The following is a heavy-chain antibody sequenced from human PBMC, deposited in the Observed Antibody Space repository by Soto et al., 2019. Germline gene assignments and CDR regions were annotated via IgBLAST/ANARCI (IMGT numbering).Heavy chain of an antibody. Sequence: QVQLQESGPGLVKPSETLSLTCTVSGGSISSYYWSWIRQPPGKGLEWIGYIYYSGSTNYNPSLKSRVTISADTSKNQFSLKRSSVTVADTAVYYCARAPRWNYGYPSSFDAWGQGTLVTVCS. V-gene: IGHV4-59*01. CDR3: ARAPRWNYGYPSSFDA. J-gene: IGHJ4*02. D-gene: IGHD3-10*01. CDR1: GGSISSYY. CDR2: IYYSGST.